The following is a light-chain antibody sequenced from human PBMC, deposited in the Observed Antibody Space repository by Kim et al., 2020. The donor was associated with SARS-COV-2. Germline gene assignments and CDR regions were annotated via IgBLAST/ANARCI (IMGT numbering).Light chain of an antibody. CDR2: GAS. V-gene: IGKV1-27*01. CDR1: QGISHS. CDR3: QKYDCAPWT. J-gene: IGKJ1*01. Sequence: DIQMAQSPSSLSASVGDRVTITCRASQGISHSLAWYRQKPGKVPMLLIYGASTLQSGVPSRFSGSGSGTDFTLTISSLQPEDAATYYCQKYDCAPWTFGQGTKVDIK.